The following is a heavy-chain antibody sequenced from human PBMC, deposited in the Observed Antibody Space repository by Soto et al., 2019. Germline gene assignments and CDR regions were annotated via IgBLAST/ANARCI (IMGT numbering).Heavy chain of an antibody. CDR3: ARGLAVVVVAARINRFDP. V-gene: IGHV4-38-2*01. J-gene: IGHJ5*02. CDR2: IYHSGST. CDR1: GYSISSGYY. Sequence: LSLTCAVSGYSISSGYYWGWIRQPPGKGLEWIGSIYHSGSTYYNPSLKSRVTISVDTSKNQFSLKLSSVTAADTAVYYCARGLAVVVVAARINRFDPWGQGTLVTVSS. D-gene: IGHD2-15*01.